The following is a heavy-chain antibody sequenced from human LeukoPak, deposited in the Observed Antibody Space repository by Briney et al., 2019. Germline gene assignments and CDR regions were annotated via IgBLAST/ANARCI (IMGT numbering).Heavy chain of an antibody. Sequence: SGGSLRLSCAASGFTFSAYVMHWVRQAPGKGLEWVAVMWYDGSDTHYADSVKGRFTISRDNSKNTLYLQMNSLRAEDTAVYYCARGSTSWYYFDYWGQGTLVTLSS. D-gene: IGHD2-2*01. CDR2: MWYDGSDT. J-gene: IGHJ4*02. CDR1: GFTFSAYV. V-gene: IGHV3-33*01. CDR3: ARGSTSWYYFDY.